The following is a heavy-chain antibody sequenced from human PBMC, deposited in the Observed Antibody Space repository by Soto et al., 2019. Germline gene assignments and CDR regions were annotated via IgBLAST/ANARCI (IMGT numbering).Heavy chain of an antibody. V-gene: IGHV3-21*01. CDR1: GFTFSSYS. D-gene: IGHD2-15*01. CDR2: ISSSSSYI. J-gene: IGHJ3*02. CDR3: ARDLGPDIVVVDAFDI. Sequence: PGGSLRLSCAASGFTFSSYSMNWVRQAPGKGLEWVSSISSSSSYIYYADSVKGRFTISRDNAKNSLYLQMNSLRAEDTAVYYCARDLGPDIVVVDAFDIWGQGTMVTVSS.